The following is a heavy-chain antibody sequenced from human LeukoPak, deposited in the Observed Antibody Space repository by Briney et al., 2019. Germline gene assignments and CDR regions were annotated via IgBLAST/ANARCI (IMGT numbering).Heavy chain of an antibody. V-gene: IGHV1-18*01. CDR1: GYIFTIYG. J-gene: IGHJ5*02. D-gene: IGHD5-12*01. Sequence: ASVKVSCKAFGYIFTIYGISWVRQAPGQGLEWMGWISSYNGNTNYAQKLQGRVTMTTDTSTSTAYMELRSLRSDDTAVYYCARVGDIVATMDWFDPWGQGTLVTVSS. CDR2: ISSYNGNT. CDR3: ARVGDIVATMDWFDP.